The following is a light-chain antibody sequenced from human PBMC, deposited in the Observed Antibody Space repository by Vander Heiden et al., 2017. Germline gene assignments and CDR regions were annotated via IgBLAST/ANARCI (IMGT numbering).Light chain of an antibody. CDR1: QSISTN. CDR2: GAS. CDR3: QQWHDWLPT. V-gene: IGKV3-15*01. Sequence: EIVMTQSPATLSVSPGENVILSCRASQSISTNLAWYQQKPGQSPRLLIRGASSRANGVQARFSGSGSGTEFTLTISSRESEDFAVYFCQQWHDWLPTFGREPRWKSN. J-gene: IGKJ1*01.